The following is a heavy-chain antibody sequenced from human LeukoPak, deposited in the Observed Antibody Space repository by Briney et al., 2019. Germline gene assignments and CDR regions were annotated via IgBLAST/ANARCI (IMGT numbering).Heavy chain of an antibody. D-gene: IGHD4-17*01. Sequence: GGSLRLSCAASGFTFSDYYMSWIRQAPGKGLEWVSYISSSGSTIYYADSVKGRFTISRDNAKDSLYLQMNSLRAEDTAVYYCARESFQSYGDYVDYWGQGTLVTVSS. CDR2: ISSSGSTI. V-gene: IGHV3-11*01. J-gene: IGHJ4*02. CDR3: ARESFQSYGDYVDY. CDR1: GFTFSDYY.